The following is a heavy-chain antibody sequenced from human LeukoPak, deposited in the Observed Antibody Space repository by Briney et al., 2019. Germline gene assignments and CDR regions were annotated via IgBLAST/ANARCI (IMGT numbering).Heavy chain of an antibody. Sequence: GGSLRLSCAASGFMFSNYVISWVRQAPGKGLEWLTAIISSGTTRYYAESVKGRFTISRDNSNNTVLLEMNSLRVEDTAVYYCAKSLTIWSSGSLDHWGQGTLVTVSS. CDR1: GFMFSNYV. D-gene: IGHD3-22*01. V-gene: IGHV3-23*01. CDR2: IISSGTTR. CDR3: AKSLTIWSSGSLDH. J-gene: IGHJ4*02.